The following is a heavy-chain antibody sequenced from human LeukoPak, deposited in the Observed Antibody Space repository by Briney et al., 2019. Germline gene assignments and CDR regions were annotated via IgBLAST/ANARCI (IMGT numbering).Heavy chain of an antibody. CDR2: ISYDGSNK. D-gene: IGHD1-26*01. CDR1: GFTFSSYA. V-gene: IGHV3-30-3*01. J-gene: IGHJ4*02. CDR3: ARGRGPRETPYYFDY. Sequence: GRSLRLSCAASGFTFSSYAMHWVRQAPGKGLEWVAVISYDGSNKYYADSVKGRFTISRDNPKNTLYLQMNSLRAEDTAVYYCARGRGPRETPYYFDYWGQGTLVTVSS.